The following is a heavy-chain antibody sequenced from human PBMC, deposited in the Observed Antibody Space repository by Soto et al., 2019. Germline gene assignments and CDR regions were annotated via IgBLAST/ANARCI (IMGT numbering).Heavy chain of an antibody. Sequence: QVQLVQSGAEVKKPGSSVKVSCKASGGAFSSYAISWVRQAPGQGLEWMGGNLPLFNISNYAQKFQGRVTITATKQTRTAYMDLCTLTSGDTAFYYCARGRLGYGSCTFDLWGRGT. J-gene: IGHJ2*01. CDR1: GGAFSSYA. V-gene: IGHV1-69*17. CDR2: NLPLFNIS. D-gene: IGHD3-10*01. CDR3: ARGRLGYGSCTFDL.